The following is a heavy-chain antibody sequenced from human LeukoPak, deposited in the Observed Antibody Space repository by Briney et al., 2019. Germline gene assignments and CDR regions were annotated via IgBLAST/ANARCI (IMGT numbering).Heavy chain of an antibody. J-gene: IGHJ4*02. V-gene: IGHV4-61*02. CDR3: ARDVYYYGSGSYFLDY. D-gene: IGHD3-10*01. CDR1: GGSISSGSYY. CDR2: IYTSGST. Sequence: SETLSLTCTVSGGSISSGSYYWGWIRQPAGKGLEWIGRIYTSGSTNYNPSLKSRVTISVDTSKNQFSLKLSSVTAADTAVYYCARDVYYYGSGSYFLDYWGQGTLVTVSS.